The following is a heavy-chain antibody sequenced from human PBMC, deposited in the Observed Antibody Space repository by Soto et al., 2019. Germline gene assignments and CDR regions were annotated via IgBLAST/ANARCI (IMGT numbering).Heavy chain of an antibody. Sequence: EVQLVESGGGLVQPGRSLRLSCAASGFTFDDYAMHWVRQAPGKGLEWVSGISWNSGSIGYADSVKGRFTISRDNAKNGVYMQLTSLRAEDTALYYCAKDFSREVATMTLLFDYWGQGTLVTVSS. V-gene: IGHV3-9*01. CDR2: ISWNSGSI. J-gene: IGHJ4*02. CDR3: AKDFSREVATMTLLFDY. D-gene: IGHD5-12*01. CDR1: GFTFDDYA.